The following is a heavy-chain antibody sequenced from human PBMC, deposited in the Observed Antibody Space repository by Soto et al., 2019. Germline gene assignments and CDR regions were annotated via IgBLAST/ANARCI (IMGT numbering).Heavy chain of an antibody. D-gene: IGHD2-21*02. J-gene: IGHJ4*02. CDR2: LSASGSRT. Sequence: EVQLLESGGGLVQPGGSLRLSCAASGFTVSSRVMRWVRQAPGGGLEWVSTLSASGSRTYYAESVKGRFTISRDDSQNPLSLQMHSLRAEDTAVYYCARGDGYSFGVWGQGTLVTVSS. V-gene: IGHV3-23*01. CDR3: ARGDGYSFGV. CDR1: GFTVSSRV.